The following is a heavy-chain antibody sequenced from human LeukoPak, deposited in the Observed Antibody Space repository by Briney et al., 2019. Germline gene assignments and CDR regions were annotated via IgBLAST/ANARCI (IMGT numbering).Heavy chain of an antibody. Sequence: SVKVSCKASGYTFTSYDINWVRQATGQGLEWMGWMNPNSGNTGYAQKFQGRVTITRNTSISTAYMELSSLRSEDTAVYYCARASSPRHYDFWSGYLPTTLYYMDVWGKGTTVTVSS. CDR1: GYTFTSYD. CDR3: ARASSPRHYDFWSGYLPTTLYYMDV. V-gene: IGHV1-8*03. D-gene: IGHD3-3*01. CDR2: MNPNSGNT. J-gene: IGHJ6*03.